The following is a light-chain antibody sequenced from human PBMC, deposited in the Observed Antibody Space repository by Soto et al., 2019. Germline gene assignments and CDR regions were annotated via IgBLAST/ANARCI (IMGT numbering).Light chain of an antibody. CDR3: QQYSSSPRT. CDR1: QSVNSRF. V-gene: IGKV3-20*01. Sequence: EIVLTQSPGTLSLSPGERVTLSCRASQSVNSRFLAWYQQNPGQAPRLLIYDASNRATGVPDRFSGSGSGTDFTLTISGLEPEDFAVYYCQQYSSSPRTFGQGTKV. J-gene: IGKJ1*01. CDR2: DAS.